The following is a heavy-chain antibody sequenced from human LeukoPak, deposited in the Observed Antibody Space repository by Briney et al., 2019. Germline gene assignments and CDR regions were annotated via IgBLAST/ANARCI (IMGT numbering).Heavy chain of an antibody. Sequence: GGSLRLSCEASGFTFSSHWMSWVRQSPGKGLECVANMNQEGSEKYYAFSVEGRFTISRDNAKNSLILQMNNLRADDTAVYYCARDSKAYTSPDYWGQGTLVTVSS. J-gene: IGHJ4*02. CDR1: GFTFSSHW. CDR3: ARDSKAYTSPDY. CDR2: MNQEGSEK. V-gene: IGHV3-7*03. D-gene: IGHD3-16*01.